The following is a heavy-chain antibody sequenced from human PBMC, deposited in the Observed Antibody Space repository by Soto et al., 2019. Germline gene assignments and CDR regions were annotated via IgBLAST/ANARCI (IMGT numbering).Heavy chain of an antibody. D-gene: IGHD2-15*01. V-gene: IGHV6-1*01. CDR1: GDSVSSNSAA. J-gene: IGHJ6*03. Sequence: SPTLSLTCAISGDSVSSNSAAWNWIRQSPSRGLEWLGRTYYRSKWYNDYAVSVKSRITINPDTSKNQFSLQLNSVTPEDTAVYYCARDIVVVVAATSADYYYYYMDVWGKGTTVTVSS. CDR3: ARDIVVVVAATSADYYYYYMDV. CDR2: TYYRSKWYN.